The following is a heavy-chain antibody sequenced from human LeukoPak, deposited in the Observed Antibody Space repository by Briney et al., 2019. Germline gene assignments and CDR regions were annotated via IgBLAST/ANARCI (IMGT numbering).Heavy chain of an antibody. J-gene: IGHJ4*02. Sequence: GGSLRLSCAASGFTFSSYWMSWVRQAPGKGLEWVANIKQDGSEKYYVDSVKGRFTISRDNAKNSLYLQMNSPRAEDTAVYYCARVRVYDILTGHDYYFDYWGQGTLVTVSS. CDR2: IKQDGSEK. D-gene: IGHD3-9*01. CDR3: ARVRVYDILTGHDYYFDY. V-gene: IGHV3-7*03. CDR1: GFTFSSYW.